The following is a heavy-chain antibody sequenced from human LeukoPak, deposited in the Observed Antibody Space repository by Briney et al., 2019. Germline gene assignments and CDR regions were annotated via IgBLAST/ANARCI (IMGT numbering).Heavy chain of an antibody. V-gene: IGHV4-39*01. CDR1: GVPISPISSSTYS. CDR3: ARQLPTAAADTRGYFDY. Sequence: PSETLSLTCSGYGVPISPISSSTYSWGWIRQAPGKGLEWIGSLFYGENTHYNPYLKSRATLSGDASNNQCSLKLTSVAAADAAVYFCARQLPTAAADTRGYFDYWGEGTVVTVSS. J-gene: IGHJ4*02. D-gene: IGHD6-25*01. CDR2: LFYGENT.